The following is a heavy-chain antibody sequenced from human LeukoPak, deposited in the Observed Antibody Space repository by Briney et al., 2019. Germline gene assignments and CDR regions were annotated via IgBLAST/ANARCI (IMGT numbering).Heavy chain of an antibody. CDR3: ARDPNYYDSSGYFDY. CDR1: GYTFTSYA. CDR2: INAGNGNT. D-gene: IGHD3-22*01. J-gene: IGHJ4*02. V-gene: IGHV1-3*03. Sequence: ASVKVSCKASGYTFTSYAMHWVRQAPGQRLEWMGWINAGNGNTKYSQEFQGRVTITRDTSASTAYMELSSLRSEDMAVYYCARDPNYYDSSGYFDYWGQGTLVTVSS.